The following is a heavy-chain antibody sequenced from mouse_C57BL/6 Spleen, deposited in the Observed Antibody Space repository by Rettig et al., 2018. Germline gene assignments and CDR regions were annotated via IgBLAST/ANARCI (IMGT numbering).Heavy chain of an antibody. D-gene: IGHD1-1*01. CDR2: INPNNGGT. Sequence: SGYTFTDYYMNWVKQSHGKSLEWIGEINPNNGGTSHNQKFKGKATLTVAKSSSTAYMELRSLTSEDSAVYYCARGAYYYGLYWYFDVWGTGTTVTVSS. V-gene: IGHV1-26*01. J-gene: IGHJ1*03. CDR3: ARGAYYYGLYWYFDV. CDR1: GYTFTDYY.